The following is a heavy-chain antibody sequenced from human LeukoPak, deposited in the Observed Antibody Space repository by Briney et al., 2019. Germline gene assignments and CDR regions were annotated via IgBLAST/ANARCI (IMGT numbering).Heavy chain of an antibody. Sequence: GESLKISCKGSGYSFTSYWIGWVRQMPGKGLEWMGIIYPGDSDTSYSPSFQGQVTISADKSISTAYLQWSSLKASDTAMYYCARLGGGSSWEHAFDSWGQGAMVTVSS. J-gene: IGHJ3*02. V-gene: IGHV5-51*01. D-gene: IGHD6-13*01. CDR1: GYSFTSYW. CDR2: IYPGDSDT. CDR3: ARLGGGSSWEHAFDS.